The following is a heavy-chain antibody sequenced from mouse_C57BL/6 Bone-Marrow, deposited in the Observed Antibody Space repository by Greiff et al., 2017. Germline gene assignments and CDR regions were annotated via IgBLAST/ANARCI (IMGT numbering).Heavy chain of an antibody. V-gene: IGHV1-20*01. D-gene: IGHD1-1*01. J-gene: IGHJ2*01. CDR1: GYSFTGYF. Sequence: EVKLQQSGPELVKPGDSVKISCKASGYSFTGYFMNWVMQSHGKSLEWIGRINPYNGDTFYNQKFKGKATLTVDKSSSTAHMELRSLTSEDSAVYYCARLGYYGSSPYFDYWGQGTTLTVSS. CDR2: INPYNGDT. CDR3: ARLGYYGSSPYFDY.